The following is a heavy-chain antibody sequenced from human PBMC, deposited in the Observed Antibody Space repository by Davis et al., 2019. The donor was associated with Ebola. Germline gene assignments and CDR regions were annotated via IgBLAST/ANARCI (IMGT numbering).Heavy chain of an antibody. J-gene: IGHJ4*02. CDR1: GFTFSDYY. CDR2: ISSSSSYT. CDR3: ASLTGDSIVVVSYYFDY. D-gene: IGHD3-22*01. Sequence: GESLKISCAASGFTFSDYYMSWIRQAPGKGLEWVSYISSSSSYTNYADSVKGRFTISRDNAKNSLYLQMNSLRAEDTAVYYCASLTGDSIVVVSYYFDYWGEGTLVTVSS. V-gene: IGHV3-11*06.